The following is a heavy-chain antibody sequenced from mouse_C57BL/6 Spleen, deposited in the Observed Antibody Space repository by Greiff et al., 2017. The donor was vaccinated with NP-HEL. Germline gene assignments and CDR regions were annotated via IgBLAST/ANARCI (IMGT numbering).Heavy chain of an antibody. Sequence: VQLQESGAELARPGASVKLSCKASGYTFTSYGISWVKQRTGQGLEWIGEIYPRSGNTYYNEKFKGKATLTADKSSSTAYMELRSLTSEDSAVYFCAIYGSSPYYYAMDYWGQGTSVTVSS. J-gene: IGHJ4*01. CDR2: IYPRSGNT. CDR3: AIYGSSPYYYAMDY. CDR1: GYTFTSYG. D-gene: IGHD1-1*01. V-gene: IGHV1-81*01.